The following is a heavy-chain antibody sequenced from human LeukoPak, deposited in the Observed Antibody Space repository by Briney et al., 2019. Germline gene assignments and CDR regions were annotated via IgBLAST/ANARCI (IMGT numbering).Heavy chain of an antibody. D-gene: IGHD4-17*01. Sequence: GGSLRLSCAASGFTFSSYSMNWVRQAPGKGLEWVSSISSSSSYIYYADSVKGRFTISRDNAKNSLYLQKNSLRAEDTAVYYCARAYGDPNYNYYYGMDVWGQGTTVTVSS. V-gene: IGHV3-21*01. J-gene: IGHJ6*02. CDR3: ARAYGDPNYNYYYGMDV. CDR1: GFTFSSYS. CDR2: ISSSSSYI.